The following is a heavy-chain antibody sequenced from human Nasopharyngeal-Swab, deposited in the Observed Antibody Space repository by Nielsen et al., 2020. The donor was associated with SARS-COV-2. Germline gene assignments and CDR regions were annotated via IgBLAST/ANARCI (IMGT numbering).Heavy chain of an antibody. CDR3: ARDRGYYDILTGYYNVGYYYYYGMDV. CDR1: GYTFTSYG. D-gene: IGHD3-9*01. Sequence: ASVKVSCKASGYTFTSYGISWVRQAPGQGLEWMGWISAYNGNTNYAQKLQGRVNMTTDTSTSTAYMELRSLRSDDTAVYYCARDRGYYDILTGYYNVGYYYYYGMDVWGQGTTVTVSS. V-gene: IGHV1-18*01. CDR2: ISAYNGNT. J-gene: IGHJ6*02.